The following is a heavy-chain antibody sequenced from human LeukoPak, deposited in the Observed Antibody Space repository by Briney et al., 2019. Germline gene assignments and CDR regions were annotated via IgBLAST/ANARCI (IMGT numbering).Heavy chain of an antibody. CDR2: ISVSGGTT. CDR3: AKTHASSVFLFDY. V-gene: IGHV3-23*01. J-gene: IGHJ4*02. D-gene: IGHD6-6*01. Sequence: GGSLRLSCEASGFTFSTYAMSWVRQAPGKGLEWVSGISVSGGTTYYADSVKGRFTISRDNSKNTLYLQMNSLRAEDTAVYFCAKTHASSVFLFDYWGQGTLVTVSS. CDR1: GFTFSTYA.